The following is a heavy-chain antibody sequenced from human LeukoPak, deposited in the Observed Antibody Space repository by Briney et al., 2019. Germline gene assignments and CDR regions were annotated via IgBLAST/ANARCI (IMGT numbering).Heavy chain of an antibody. CDR3: AREARYCSSASCYSH. CDR2: IYTSGST. Sequence: PSETLSLTCTVSGVSIGSGSYYWSWIRQPAGKGLEWIGRIYTSGSTKYNPSLKSRVAISVDTSKNQISLKLSSVTAADTAVYYCAREARYCSSASCYSHWGQGTLVTVSS. D-gene: IGHD2-2*02. CDR1: GVSIGSGSYY. V-gene: IGHV4-61*02. J-gene: IGHJ4*02.